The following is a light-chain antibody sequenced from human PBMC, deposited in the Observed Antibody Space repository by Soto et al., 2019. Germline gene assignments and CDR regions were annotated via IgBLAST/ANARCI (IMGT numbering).Light chain of an antibody. Sequence: QSALTQPASVSGSPGQSITISCTGTSSDVGGYNYVSWYQQYPGKAPKLMIYEVSNRSSGVSNRFSGSKSGNTASLTISGLQAEDEADYYCSSYTSSFTLGVFGGGTKLTVL. CDR2: EVS. J-gene: IGLJ2*01. CDR1: SSDVGGYNY. V-gene: IGLV2-14*01. CDR3: SSYTSSFTLGV.